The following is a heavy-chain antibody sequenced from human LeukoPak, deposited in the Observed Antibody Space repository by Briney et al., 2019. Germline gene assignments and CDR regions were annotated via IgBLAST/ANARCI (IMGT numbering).Heavy chain of an antibody. J-gene: IGHJ6*03. CDR1: GGSISSGDYY. CDR2: IYYSGST. Sequence: SQTLSLTCTVSGGSISSGDYYWSWIRQPPGKGLEWIGNIYYSGSTYYNPSLKSRVTISVDTSKNQFSLKLSSVTAADTAVYYCARVPNYYYYMDVWGKGTTVTVSS. V-gene: IGHV4-30-4*08. CDR3: ARVPNYYYYMDV.